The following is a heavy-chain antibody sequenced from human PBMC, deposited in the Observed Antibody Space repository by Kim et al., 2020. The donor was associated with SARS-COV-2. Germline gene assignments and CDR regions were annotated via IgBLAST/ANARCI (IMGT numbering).Heavy chain of an antibody. V-gene: IGHV3-7*03. J-gene: IGHJ4*02. Sequence: YVDSVKGRFTISINNAKNSLYRQMNSLRAKETAVYYCARQVNAGFNYLDYWGQGTLVTVSS. CDR3: ARQVNAGFNYLDY. D-gene: IGHD2-2*01.